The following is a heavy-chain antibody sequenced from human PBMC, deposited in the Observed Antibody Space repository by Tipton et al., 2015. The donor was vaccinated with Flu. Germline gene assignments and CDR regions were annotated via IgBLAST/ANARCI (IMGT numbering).Heavy chain of an antibody. J-gene: IGHJ5*02. Sequence: TLSLTCAVSGDSISSDFYWAWIRQFPGKGLEWIGTVSITGSTIYNPSLKSRGTISIDTSKNQFSLNMRSVTAADMAVYYCARGVYSNDVPDPTSWFDPWGPGTLVAVSS. CDR3: ARGVYSNDVPDPTSWFDP. V-gene: IGHV4-38-2*01. D-gene: IGHD4-11*01. CDR2: VSITGST. CDR1: GDSISSDFY.